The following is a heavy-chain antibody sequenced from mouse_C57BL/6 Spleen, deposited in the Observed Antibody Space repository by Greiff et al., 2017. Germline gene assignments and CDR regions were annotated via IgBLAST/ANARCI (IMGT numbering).Heavy chain of an antibody. CDR1: GFTFSDYY. CDR3: AREGYEGYYERYFDV. Sequence: EVKVVESEGGLVQPGSSMKLSCTASGFTFSDYYMAWVRQVPEKGLEWVANINYDGSSTYYLDSLKSRFIISRDNAKNILYLQMSSLKSEDTATYYCAREGYEGYYERYFDVWGTGTTVTVSS. J-gene: IGHJ1*03. D-gene: IGHD2-3*01. V-gene: IGHV5-16*01. CDR2: INYDGSST.